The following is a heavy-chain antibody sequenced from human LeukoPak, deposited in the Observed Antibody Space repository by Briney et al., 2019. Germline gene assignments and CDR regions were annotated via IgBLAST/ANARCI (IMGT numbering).Heavy chain of an antibody. Sequence: SETLSLTCTVSGGSLSSGNYYWSWIRQPPGKDLEWIAYVHYSRYAFYNPSLKSRLLMSVDTSKNQFSLRMTSVTVADMAVYYCARTEYSNYGWFDPWGPGTLVTVSS. V-gene: IGHV4-30-4*01. CDR1: GGSLSSGNYY. CDR3: ARTEYSNYGWFDP. J-gene: IGHJ5*02. CDR2: VHYSRYA. D-gene: IGHD4-11*01.